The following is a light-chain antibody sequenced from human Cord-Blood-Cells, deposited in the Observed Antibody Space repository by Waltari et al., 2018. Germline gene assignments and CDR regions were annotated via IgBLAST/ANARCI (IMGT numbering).Light chain of an antibody. CDR1: SSDVGGYNY. J-gene: IGLJ3*02. CDR2: DVI. CDR3: CSYAGSYTLV. Sequence: QSALTQPRSVSGSPGQSVTISSTGTSSDVGGYNYVSWYQQHPGKAPKLMIYDVIKRPSGVPDRFSGSKSGNTASLTISGLQAEDEADYYCCSYAGSYTLVFGGGTKLTVL. V-gene: IGLV2-11*01.